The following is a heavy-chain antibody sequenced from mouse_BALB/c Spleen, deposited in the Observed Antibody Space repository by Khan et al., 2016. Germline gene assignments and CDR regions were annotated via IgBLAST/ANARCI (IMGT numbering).Heavy chain of an antibody. V-gene: IGHV2-5-1*01. CDR1: GFSLTSYG. CDR3: SKNNGNLYAMDY. J-gene: IGHJ4*01. D-gene: IGHD2-1*01. Sequence: QVQLKESGPSLVQPSQSLSITCTVSGFSLTSYGVHWVRQSPGKGLEWLGVIWRGGSTDYNAAFMSRLSITKDNSKSQVFFKMHSRQVDDTAIYYCSKNNGNLYAMDYWGQGTSVTVAS. CDR2: IWRGGST.